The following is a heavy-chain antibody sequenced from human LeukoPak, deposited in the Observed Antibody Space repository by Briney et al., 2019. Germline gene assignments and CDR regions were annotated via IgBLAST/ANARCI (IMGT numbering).Heavy chain of an antibody. D-gene: IGHD5-18*01. CDR2: LWSDGIKT. CDR1: GFTFTNYP. CDR3: AGRPTGYSSGYIH. J-gene: IGHJ4*02. Sequence: GSLRLSCAASGFTFTNYPMHWVRQAPGKGLEWVAVLWSDGIKTDYADSVKGRFTISRDDSKNTLYLQMNSLRAEDTAVYYCAGRPTGYSSGYIHWGQGTLVTVSS. V-gene: IGHV3-33*03.